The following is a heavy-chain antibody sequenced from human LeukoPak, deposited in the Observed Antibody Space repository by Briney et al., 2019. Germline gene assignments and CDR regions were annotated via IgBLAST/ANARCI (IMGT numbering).Heavy chain of an antibody. Sequence: GGSLRLSCAASGFTFSSYEMNWVRQAPGKGLEWVSYISSSGSTIYYADSVKGRFTISRDNAKNSLYLQLDSLRAEDTALYYCARVDYNNYAEYWGQGTLVTVSS. CDR1: GFTFSSYE. CDR3: ARVDYNNYAEY. J-gene: IGHJ4*02. V-gene: IGHV3-48*03. CDR2: ISSSGSTI. D-gene: IGHD4-11*01.